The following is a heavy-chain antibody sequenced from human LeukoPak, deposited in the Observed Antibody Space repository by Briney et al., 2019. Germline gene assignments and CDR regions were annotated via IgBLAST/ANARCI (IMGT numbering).Heavy chain of an antibody. CDR2: IIPIFGTA. J-gene: IGHJ4*02. Sequence: SVKVSCKASGGTFSSYAISWVRQAPGQGLEWMGGIIPIFGTANYAQKFQGRVTITADKSTSTAYMELSSLRSEDTAVYYCARAYGDTYYFDYWGQGTLVTVSS. CDR1: GGTFSSYA. D-gene: IGHD4-17*01. V-gene: IGHV1-69*06. CDR3: ARAYGDTYYFDY.